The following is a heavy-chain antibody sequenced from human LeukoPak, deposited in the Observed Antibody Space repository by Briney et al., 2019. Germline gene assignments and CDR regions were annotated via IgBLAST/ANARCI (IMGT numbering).Heavy chain of an antibody. D-gene: IGHD3-22*01. CDR1: GFTFDDYA. J-gene: IGHJ4*02. CDR3: AKGSARDYYDQSGDY. CDR2: ISGDGGST. V-gene: IGHV3-43*02. Sequence: PGGSLRLSCAASGFTFDDYAMHWVRQAPGKGLEWVSLISGDGGSTYYADFVKGRFTISRDNSKNSLYLQMNSLRTEDTALYYCAKGSARDYYDQSGDYWGQGTLVTVSS.